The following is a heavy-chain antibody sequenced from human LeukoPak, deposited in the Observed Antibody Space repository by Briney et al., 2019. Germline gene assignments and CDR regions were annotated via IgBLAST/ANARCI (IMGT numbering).Heavy chain of an antibody. CDR1: GFTINRHW. D-gene: IGHD4-23*01. Sequence: GGSLRLSCAASGFTINRHWMHWVRRAPGKGLVWVSRIDGDVRSTGYAESVEGRFTVSRDNARNTVYLTMNSLRAEDTAVYYCTRDRTAVNIFDLWGRGILVTVSS. V-gene: IGHV3-74*01. J-gene: IGHJ2*01. CDR2: IDGDVRST. CDR3: TRDRTAVNIFDL.